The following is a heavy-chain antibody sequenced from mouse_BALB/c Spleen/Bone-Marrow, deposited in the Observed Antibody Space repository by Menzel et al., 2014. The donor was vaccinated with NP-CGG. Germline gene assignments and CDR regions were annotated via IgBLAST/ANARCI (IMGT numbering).Heavy chain of an antibody. D-gene: IGHD2-4*01. Sequence: EVQLQQSGGGLVKPGGSLKLSCAASGFTFSSYAMSWVRQTPEKRLEWVATISSGGSYTYYPDSVKGRFTISRDNAQNTLYPQMSSLRSEDTAMYYCARKSYYDYDGRPWFAYWGQGTLVTVSA. CDR3: ARKSYYDYDGRPWFAY. CDR1: GFTFSSYA. V-gene: IGHV5-9-3*01. J-gene: IGHJ3*01. CDR2: ISSGGSYT.